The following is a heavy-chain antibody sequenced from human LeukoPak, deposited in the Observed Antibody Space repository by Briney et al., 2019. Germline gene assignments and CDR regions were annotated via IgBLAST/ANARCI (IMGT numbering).Heavy chain of an antibody. D-gene: IGHD2-21*02. V-gene: IGHV3-33*01. J-gene: IGHJ4*02. CDR2: IWYDGSKA. CDR3: VRDHCGGDCATPPLGFDD. Sequence: GGSLRLSCAASGFTFSTYGMHWVRQAPGRGLEWVAVIWYDGSKAYYADSVTGRFTISRDKSNNAVYLQMTSLRAEDTALYYCVRDHCGGDCATPPLGFDDWGQGTLVTVSS. CDR1: GFTFSTYG.